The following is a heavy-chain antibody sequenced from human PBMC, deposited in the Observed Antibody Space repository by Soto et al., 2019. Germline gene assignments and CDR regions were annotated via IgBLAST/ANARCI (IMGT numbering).Heavy chain of an antibody. V-gene: IGHV3-74*01. D-gene: IGHD6-19*01. CDR3: ARLGYSSGWDY. J-gene: IGHJ4*02. CDR2: INSDGSHT. CDR1: GFTFSSYL. Sequence: GGSLRLSCAASGFTFSSYLMHWARQAPGKGLLWVSRINSDGSHTIYADSVKGRFTISRDNAKNTLYLQMNSLRAEDTAVYYCARLGYSSGWDYWGKGTLVTVSS.